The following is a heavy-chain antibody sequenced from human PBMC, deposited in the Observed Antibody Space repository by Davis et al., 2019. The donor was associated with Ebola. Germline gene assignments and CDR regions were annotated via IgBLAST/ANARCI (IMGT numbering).Heavy chain of an antibody. CDR2: ISSSGSTI. Sequence: PGGSLRLSCAASGFTFSDYYMSWIRQAPGKGLEWVSYISSSGSTIYYADSVKGRFTISRDNAKNSLYLQMNSLRAEDTAVYYCARDRAGAVWFREPLDYWGQGTLVTVSS. CDR1: GFTFSDYY. J-gene: IGHJ4*02. D-gene: IGHD3-10*01. V-gene: IGHV3-11*01. CDR3: ARDRAGAVWFREPLDY.